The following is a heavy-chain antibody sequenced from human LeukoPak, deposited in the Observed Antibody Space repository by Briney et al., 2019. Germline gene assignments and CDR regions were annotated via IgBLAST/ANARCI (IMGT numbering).Heavy chain of an antibody. V-gene: IGHV3-66*01. CDR2: IYSGGST. CDR3: ARDPHKYYYYYGMDV. CDR1: GFTVSSNY. Sequence: GGSLRLSCAASGFTVSSNYMSWVRQAPGKGLEWVSVIYSGGSTYYADSVKGRFTISRDNSKNTLYLQMNSLRAEDTAVYYCARDPHKYYYYYGMDVWGQGTTVTVSS. J-gene: IGHJ6*02.